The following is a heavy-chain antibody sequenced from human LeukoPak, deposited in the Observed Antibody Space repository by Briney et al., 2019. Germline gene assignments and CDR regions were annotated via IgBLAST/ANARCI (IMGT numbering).Heavy chain of an antibody. Sequence: PGGSLRLSCVASGFTFSSYWMHWVRQDPRKGLVWVSRINGDGRNINYADSVRGRFTISRDNSKNTLYLQMNSLRAEDTAVYYRARDGVVVAGRPRGAFDIWGQGTMVTVSS. D-gene: IGHD2-15*01. CDR2: INGDGRNI. J-gene: IGHJ3*02. CDR1: GFTFSSYW. CDR3: ARDGVVVAGRPRGAFDI. V-gene: IGHV3-74*01.